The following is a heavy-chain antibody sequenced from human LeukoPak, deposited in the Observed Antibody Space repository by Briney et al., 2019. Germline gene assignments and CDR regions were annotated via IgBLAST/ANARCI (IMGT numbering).Heavy chain of an antibody. J-gene: IGHJ5*02. V-gene: IGHV4-39*01. CDR3: ARGRNYYGSGSYSGNWFDP. CDR2: IYYSGST. Sequence: PSETLSLTCTVSGGSISSSSYYWGWIRQPPGKGLEWIGSIYYSGSTYYNPSLKSRVTISVDTSKNQFSLKLSSVTAADTAVYYCARGRNYYGSGSYSGNWFDPWGQGTLVTVSS. CDR1: GGSISSSSYY. D-gene: IGHD3-10*01.